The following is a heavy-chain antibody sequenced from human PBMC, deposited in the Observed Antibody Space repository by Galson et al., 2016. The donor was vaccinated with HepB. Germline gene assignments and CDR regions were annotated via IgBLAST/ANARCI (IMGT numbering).Heavy chain of an antibody. D-gene: IGHD6-13*01. Sequence: SVKVSCKASGYTFISYDINWVRQATGQGLEWMGWMTPNSGNTGYAQKFQGRVTLTRDTSISTAYMELSRLRSEDTAVYYCARDPAQAAAGMGGDFWGQGTPVTVSS. V-gene: IGHV1-8*01. CDR3: ARDPAQAAAGMGGDF. J-gene: IGHJ4*02. CDR2: MTPNSGNT. CDR1: GYTFISYD.